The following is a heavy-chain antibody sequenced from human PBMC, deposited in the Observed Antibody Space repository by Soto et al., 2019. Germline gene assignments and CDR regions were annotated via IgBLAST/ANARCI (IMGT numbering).Heavy chain of an antibody. Sequence: QVQLQESGPGLVKPSETLTLTCTVSPGSISSSYWSWIRQPPGRGLEWIGHGAYSGTTQYNPALKSRGSISVSTSKRQFSLRLTSVTAAVTAVYYCAREAKDYYVDHWGQGILVTVSS. D-gene: IGHD3-10*01. CDR1: PGSISSSY. V-gene: IGHV4-59*01. CDR3: AREAKDYYVDH. CDR2: GAYSGTT. J-gene: IGHJ5*02.